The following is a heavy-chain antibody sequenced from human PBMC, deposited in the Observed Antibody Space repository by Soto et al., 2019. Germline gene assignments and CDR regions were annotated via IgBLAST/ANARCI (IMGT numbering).Heavy chain of an antibody. CDR3: ARHSNRNYGLYYFEY. V-gene: IGHV4-59*08. J-gene: IGHJ4*02. CDR2: IYYSLST. CDR1: SGSVSSYY. D-gene: IGHD4-4*01. Sequence: DTLSLTCTVSSGSVSSYYCIWILQTPWNGLECIGYIYYSLSTKYKPSLKSRVTISVDTSKNQFSLKVSSATAADTAVYYCARHSNRNYGLYYFEYWGLGALVTVSS.